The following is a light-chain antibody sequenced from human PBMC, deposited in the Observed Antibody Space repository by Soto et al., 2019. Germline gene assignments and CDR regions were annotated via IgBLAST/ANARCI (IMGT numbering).Light chain of an antibody. CDR1: SDDVGGYNY. V-gene: IGLV2-8*01. Sequence: QSALTQPPSASGSPGQSVTISCTGTSDDVGGYNYVSWYQQHPGKAPKLMISEVSQRPSGVPDRFSGSKSGNTASLTVSGLPDEDEADYYCSSYAGSNNLVFGGGTKLTVL. CDR2: EVS. J-gene: IGLJ3*02. CDR3: SSYAGSNNLV.